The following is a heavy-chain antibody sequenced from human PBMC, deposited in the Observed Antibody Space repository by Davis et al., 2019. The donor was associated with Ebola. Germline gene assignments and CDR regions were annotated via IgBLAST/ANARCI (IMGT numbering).Heavy chain of an antibody. CDR2: IRYDGSNK. V-gene: IGHV3-30*02. CDR3: ANGDRGAFDI. Sequence: GESLKISCAASGFTFSSYGMHWVRQAPGKGLEWVAFIRYDGSNKYYADSVKGRFTISRDNSKNTLYLQMNSLRAEDTAVYYCANGDRGAFDIWGQGTMVTVSS. CDR1: GFTFSSYG. D-gene: IGHD3-10*01. J-gene: IGHJ3*02.